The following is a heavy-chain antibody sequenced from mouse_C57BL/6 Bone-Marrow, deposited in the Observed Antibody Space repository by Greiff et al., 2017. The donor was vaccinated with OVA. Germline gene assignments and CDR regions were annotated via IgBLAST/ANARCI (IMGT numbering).Heavy chain of an antibody. V-gene: IGHV14-4*01. J-gene: IGHJ3*01. CDR1: GFNIKDDY. D-gene: IGHD1-1*01. Sequence: VQLQQSGAELVRPGASVKLSCTASGFNIKDDYMPWVKQRPEQGLEWIGWIDPENGDTEYASKFQGKATITADTSSNTAYLQLSSLTSEDTAVYYCTPYYGSSYPAWFAYWGQGTLVTVSA. CDR3: TPYYGSSYPAWFAY. CDR2: IDPENGDT.